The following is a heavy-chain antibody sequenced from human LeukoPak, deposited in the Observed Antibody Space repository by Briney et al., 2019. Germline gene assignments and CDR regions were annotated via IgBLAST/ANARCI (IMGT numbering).Heavy chain of an antibody. CDR3: AKSKTDQYDYVWGSYDS. D-gene: IGHD3-16*01. Sequence: GRSLRLSCAASGFTFSSYGMHWVRQAPGKGLEWVAVISYDGSNKYYADSVKGRFTISRDNSKNTLYLQMNSLRAEDTAVYYCAKSKTDQYDYVWGSYDSWGQGTLVTVSS. V-gene: IGHV3-30*18. CDR1: GFTFSSYG. J-gene: IGHJ4*02. CDR2: ISYDGSNK.